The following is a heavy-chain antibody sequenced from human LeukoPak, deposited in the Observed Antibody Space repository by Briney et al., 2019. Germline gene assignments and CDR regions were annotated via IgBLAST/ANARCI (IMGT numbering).Heavy chain of an antibody. CDR3: VRDMTSSGWRYFDL. CDR1: GGSISSYY. Sequence: SETLSLTCTVSGGSISSYYWNWIRQPAGKGVEWIGRVYSSGSSNSNPSLNGRVTMSVDTSKNQFSLKLTSVTAADTAVYYCVRDMTSSGWRYFDLWGRGTLVTVSS. J-gene: IGHJ2*01. CDR2: VYSSGSS. D-gene: IGHD6-6*01. V-gene: IGHV4-4*07.